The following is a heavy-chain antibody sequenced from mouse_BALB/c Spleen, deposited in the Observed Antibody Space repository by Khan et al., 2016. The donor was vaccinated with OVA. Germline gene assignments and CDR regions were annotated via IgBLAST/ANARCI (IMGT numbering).Heavy chain of an antibody. J-gene: IGHJ3*01. Sequence: EVQLQESGPGLVKPSQSLSLTCTVTGYSITSDYAWNWIRQFPGNRLEWMGYINYSGGTSYLPSLKSRISITRDTSKNQFFLQLNSVTPEDSATXFCARLFAYWGQGTLVTVS. CDR3: ARLFAY. V-gene: IGHV3-2*02. CDR1: GYSITSDYA. CDR2: INYSGGT.